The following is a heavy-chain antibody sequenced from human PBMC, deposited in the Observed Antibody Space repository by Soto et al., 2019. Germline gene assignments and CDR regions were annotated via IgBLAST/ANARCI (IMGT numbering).Heavy chain of an antibody. CDR1: GFNFGAFS. CDR3: ARDYLTGDPREAFDS. CDR2: IDPTSTEI. J-gene: IGHJ4*02. V-gene: IGHV3-21*01. Sequence: EVQLVESGGGLVKPGESLRLSCTASGFNFGAFSLSWVRQAPGKGLEWVSSIDPTSTEIHYADSVEGRFSVYGDSTKNSLYLQMISLRFEDTGVYYCARDYLTGDPREAFDSWGQGTLVTVSS. D-gene: IGHD7-27*01.